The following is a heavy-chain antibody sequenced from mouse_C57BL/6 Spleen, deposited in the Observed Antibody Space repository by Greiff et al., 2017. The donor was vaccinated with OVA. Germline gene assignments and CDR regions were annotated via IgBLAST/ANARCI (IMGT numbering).Heavy chain of an antibody. CDR1: GFTFTDYY. V-gene: IGHV7-3*01. J-gene: IGHJ2*01. Sequence: DVMLVESGGGLVQPGGSLSLSCAASGFTFTDYYMSWVRQPPGKALEWLGFIRNKANGYTTEYSASVKGRFTISRDSSQSILYLQMNALRAEDSATYYCARWEKDYFDYWGQGTTLTVSS. CDR3: ARWEKDYFDY. CDR2: IRNKANGYTT.